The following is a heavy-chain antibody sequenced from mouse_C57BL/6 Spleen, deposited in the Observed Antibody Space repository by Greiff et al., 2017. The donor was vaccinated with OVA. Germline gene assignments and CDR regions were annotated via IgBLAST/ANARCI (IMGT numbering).Heavy chain of an antibody. CDR2: IDPSDSYT. J-gene: IGHJ1*03. Sequence: VQLQQPGAELVKPGASVKLSCKASGYTFTSYWMQWVKQRPGQGLEWIGEIDPSDSYTNYNQKFKGKATLTVDKSSSTAYMQLSSLTSEYSAVYCCARGGNYRYFDVWGTGTTVTVSS. CDR3: ARGGNYRYFDV. V-gene: IGHV1-50*01. CDR1: GYTFTSYW. D-gene: IGHD2-1*01.